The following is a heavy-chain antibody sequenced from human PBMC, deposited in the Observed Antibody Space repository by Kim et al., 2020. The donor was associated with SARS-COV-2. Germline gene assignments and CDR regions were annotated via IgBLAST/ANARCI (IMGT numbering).Heavy chain of an antibody. CDR3: AKRAAGVQEVSLEG. Sequence: AGSLRLSCAASGFTFSSYGMHWVRQAPGKGLEWVAVISYDGSTKYYADSVKGRFTISRDNSKNTLYLQMNSLRAEDTAVYYCAKRAAGVQEVSLEGWGQG. D-gene: IGHD1-20*01. V-gene: IGHV3-30*18. J-gene: IGHJ1*01. CDR2: ISYDGSTK. CDR1: GFTFSSYG.